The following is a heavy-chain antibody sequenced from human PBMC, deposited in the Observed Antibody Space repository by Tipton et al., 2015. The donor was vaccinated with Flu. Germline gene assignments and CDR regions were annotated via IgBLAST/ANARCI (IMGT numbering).Heavy chain of an antibody. D-gene: IGHD6-19*01. J-gene: IGHJ3*02. CDR1: GYSISSGYY. CDR2: IYHSGST. V-gene: IGHV4-38-2*01. Sequence: LRLSCAVSGYSISSGYYWGWIRQPPGKGLEWIGSIYHSGSTYYNLSLKSRVTISVDTTKNQFSLKLSSVTAADTAVYYCARHRTVIAVAGARHAFDIWGQGTMVTVSS. CDR3: ARHRTVIAVAGARHAFDI.